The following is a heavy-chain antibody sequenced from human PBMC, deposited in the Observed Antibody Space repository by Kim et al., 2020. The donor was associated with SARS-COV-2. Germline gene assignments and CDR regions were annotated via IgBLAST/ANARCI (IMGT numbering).Heavy chain of an antibody. D-gene: IGHD1-26*01. V-gene: IGHV5-51*01. CDR3: ARQSDLDLQERWDYYYNGMDV. Sequence: GESLKISCQGFGYSFSRYWIAWVRQMPGKGLEWMGIIYPGDADTRYSPSFQGQVTISANKSIGTAYLQWNSLKASDTAIYYCARQSDLDLQERWDYYYNGMDVWGQGTTVIVSS. CDR2: IYPGDADT. CDR1: GYSFSRYW. J-gene: IGHJ6*02.